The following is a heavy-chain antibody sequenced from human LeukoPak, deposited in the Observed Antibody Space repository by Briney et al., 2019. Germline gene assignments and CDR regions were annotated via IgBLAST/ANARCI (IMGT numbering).Heavy chain of an antibody. Sequence: GGSLRLSCATSGFIFSTYAMHWVRQATGKGLEWVSGIGSDTTTHYAESVKGRFAISRDNAKNTLYLHMNSVRAEDTALYYCAKDLHYWVAMDVWGQGTTVTVS. CDR2: IGSDTTT. CDR1: GFIFSTYA. V-gene: IGHV3-23*01. CDR3: AKDLHYWVAMDV. D-gene: IGHD2-15*01. J-gene: IGHJ6*02.